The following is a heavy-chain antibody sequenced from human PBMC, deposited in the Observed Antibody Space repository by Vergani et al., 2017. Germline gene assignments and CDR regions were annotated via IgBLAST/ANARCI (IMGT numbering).Heavy chain of an antibody. CDR1: GCPFSTYG. Sequence: QGQLVESGGGVVQPGESLRLSCAASGCPFSTYGMHWVRQAPGKGLEWVAFIQKDGIDKFYADSVSGPFTISRDISNTILYLEMNSLSAEDTALYRCVKDPPFFDEWGRGTLVSVS. CDR3: VKDPPFFDE. V-gene: IGHV3-30*02. CDR2: IQKDGIDK. J-gene: IGHJ4*02.